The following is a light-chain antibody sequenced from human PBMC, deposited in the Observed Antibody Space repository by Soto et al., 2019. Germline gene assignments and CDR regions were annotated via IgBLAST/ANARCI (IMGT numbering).Light chain of an antibody. CDR3: CSYADRVV. V-gene: IGLV2-11*01. Sequence: QSALTQPRSVSGSPGQSVTISCTGTSSDVGGYNFDSWYQHHPGKAPRLMIYDVNKRPSGVPDRFSGSKSGNTASLTISGLQAEDEADYYCCSYADRVVFGTGTKLTVL. CDR1: SSDVGGYNF. CDR2: DVN. J-gene: IGLJ1*01.